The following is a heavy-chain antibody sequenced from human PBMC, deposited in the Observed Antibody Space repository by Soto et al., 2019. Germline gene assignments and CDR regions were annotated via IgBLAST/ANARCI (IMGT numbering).Heavy chain of an antibody. D-gene: IGHD1-1*01. Sequence: SDTLSLTRAFSGFSVSSGVYSWSWIRPPPGKCLEWIGYIYHSGSTYYNPSLKSRVTISVDRSKNQFSLKLSSVTAADTAVYSCARGCRYRESGMDFWGQGTRVTVS. CDR1: GFSVSSGVYS. J-gene: IGHJ6*02. CDR3: ARGCRYRESGMDF. V-gene: IGHV4-30-2*01. CDR2: IYHSGST.